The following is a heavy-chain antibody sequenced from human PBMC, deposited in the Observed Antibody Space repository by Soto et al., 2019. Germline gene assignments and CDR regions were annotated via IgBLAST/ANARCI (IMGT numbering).Heavy chain of an antibody. J-gene: IGHJ4*02. D-gene: IGHD4-17*01. Sequence: SVKVSCKASGGTFSSYAISWVRQAPGQGLEWMGGIIPIFGTANYAQKFQGRVTITADESTSTAYMELSSLRSEDTAVYYCARARGYGDSTGPFDYWGQGTLVTVSS. CDR1: GGTFSSYA. V-gene: IGHV1-69*13. CDR2: IIPIFGTA. CDR3: ARARGYGDSTGPFDY.